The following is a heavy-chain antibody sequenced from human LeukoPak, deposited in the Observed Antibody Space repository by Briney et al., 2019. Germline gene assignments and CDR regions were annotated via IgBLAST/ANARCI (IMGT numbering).Heavy chain of an antibody. D-gene: IGHD4-17*01. CDR3: ARIPHPDYADAQ. J-gene: IGHJ4*02. CDR2: ISSSGSTM. CDR1: GFTFSSYW. Sequence: GGSLRLSCAASGFTFSSYWMTWVRQAPGKGLEWVSYISSSGSTMDYADSVKGRFTVSRDNGKKLVHLQLNSLRAEDTAVYFCARIPHPDYADAQWGQGTLVIVSS. V-gene: IGHV3-48*03.